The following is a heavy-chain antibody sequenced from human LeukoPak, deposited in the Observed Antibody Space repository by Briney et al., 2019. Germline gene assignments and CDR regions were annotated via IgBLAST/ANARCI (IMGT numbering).Heavy chain of an antibody. CDR1: GFTFSSYD. V-gene: IGHV3-13*01. D-gene: IGHD5-18*01. CDR3: ARDVVRRGYSYGASWWYFDL. CDR2: IGTAGDT. Sequence: PGGSLRLSCAASGFTFSSYDMHWVRQATGKGLEWVSAIGTAGDTYYPGSVKGRFTISRENAKNSLYLQMNSLRAGDTAVYYCARDVVRRGYSYGASWWYFDLWGRGTLVTVSS. J-gene: IGHJ2*01.